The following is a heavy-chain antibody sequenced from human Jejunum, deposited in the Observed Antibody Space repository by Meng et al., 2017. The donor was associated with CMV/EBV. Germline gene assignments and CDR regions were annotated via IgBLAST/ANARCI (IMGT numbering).Heavy chain of an antibody. CDR1: FTFSDYW. CDR3: ARDGEYSNSLPAKFDP. V-gene: IGHV3-74*01. Sequence: FTFSDYWMHGVRQAPGKGLVWASRIDYDGSSATYADSVKGRFTISRDNAKNTLYLQMNSLRAEDTAMYYCARDGEYSNSLPAKFDPWGQGTLVTVSS. CDR2: IDYDGSSA. J-gene: IGHJ5*02. D-gene: IGHD6-6*01.